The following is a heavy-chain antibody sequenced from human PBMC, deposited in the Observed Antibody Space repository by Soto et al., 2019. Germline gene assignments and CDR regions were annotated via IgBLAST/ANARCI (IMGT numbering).Heavy chain of an antibody. CDR2: SRNRVNSHTT. CDR3: TRGLLGGAPSYTFHGMDV. Sequence: EVQLVESGGGLVQPGGSLRLSCAASGFTFSDHYMDWVRQAPGKGLGWVARSRNRVNSHTTEYAASVKGRFTISRDESKSSLYLQMNSLKIEDTAVYYCTRGLLGGAPSYTFHGMDVWGQGTTVTVSS. CDR1: GFTFSDHY. J-gene: IGHJ6*01. D-gene: IGHD1-26*01. V-gene: IGHV3-72*01.